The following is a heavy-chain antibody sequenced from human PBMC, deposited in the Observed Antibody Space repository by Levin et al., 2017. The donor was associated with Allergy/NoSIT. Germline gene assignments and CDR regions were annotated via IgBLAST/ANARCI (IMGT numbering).Heavy chain of an antibody. CDR1: GFIFRDYW. D-gene: IGHD5-12*01. CDR2: VNEDGSQK. V-gene: IGHV3-7*03. J-gene: IGHJ3*02. CDR3: ARQLRGNSAYDAFDI. Sequence: GGSLRLSCAAAGFIFRDYWMTWVRQTPGRGLEWVANVNEDGSQKYYLDSVKGRFTISRDNAKDSVDLQMDYLRDDDTAVYYCARQLRGNSAYDAFDIWGHGTMVTFSS.